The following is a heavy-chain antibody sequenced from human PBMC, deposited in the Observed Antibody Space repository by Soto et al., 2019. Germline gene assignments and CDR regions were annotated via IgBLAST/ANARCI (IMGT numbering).Heavy chain of an antibody. CDR2: ISAYNGNT. CDR1: GYTFTSYG. Sequence: QVQLVQSGAEVKKPGASVKVSCKASGYTFTSYGISWVRQAPGQGLEWMGWISAYNGNTNYAQKLQGRVTMTADTSTSTAYMELRSLRCDYTAVYYAAKDSSGYYRGDYCGQGTPVTVSS. J-gene: IGHJ4*02. V-gene: IGHV1-18*01. CDR3: AKDSSGYYRGDY. D-gene: IGHD3-22*01.